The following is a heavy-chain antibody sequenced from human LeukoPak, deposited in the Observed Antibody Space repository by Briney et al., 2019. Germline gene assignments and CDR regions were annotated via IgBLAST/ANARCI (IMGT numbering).Heavy chain of an antibody. J-gene: IGHJ6*03. V-gene: IGHV3-30-3*01. CDR3: AREELELRYYYYMDV. CDR2: ISYDGSTT. CDR1: GFTFSSYA. Sequence: GRSLRLSCAASGFTFSSYAMNWVRQAPGKGLEWVAVISYDGSTTYYADSVKGRFTISRDNSKNTLYLQMNSLRAEDTAVYYCAREELELRYYYYMDVWGKGTTVTVSS. D-gene: IGHD1-7*01.